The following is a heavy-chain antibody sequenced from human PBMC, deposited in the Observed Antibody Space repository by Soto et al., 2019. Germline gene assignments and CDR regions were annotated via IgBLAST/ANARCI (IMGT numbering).Heavy chain of an antibody. J-gene: IGHJ4*02. CDR2: IHSSGNL. V-gene: IGHV4-4*07. D-gene: IGHD3-10*01. CDR3: ARDVGKNY. CDR1: GASVSSYY. Sequence: QVRLHESRPGLVKPSETLSLTCTVSGASVSSYYWSWFRQPVGKGLEWIGRIHSSGNLNYNPSLESRVTMSLDTSKNQFSLRLTSVTAADTALYLCARDVGKNYWGQGIRVAVAS.